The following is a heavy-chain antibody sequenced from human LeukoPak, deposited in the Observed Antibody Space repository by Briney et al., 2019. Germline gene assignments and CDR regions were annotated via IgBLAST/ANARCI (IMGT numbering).Heavy chain of an antibody. CDR3: ARSGSGYSYGDP. V-gene: IGHV3-74*01. Sequence: GGSLRHSCAASALTLSSYWMHWVRQAPGKGLVWVSRINSNGTFTNYADSVKGRFTISRDNAKNTLYLQMNRLRAEDTAVYYCARSGSGYSYGDPWGQGTLVTVSS. D-gene: IGHD5-18*01. CDR2: INSNGTFT. J-gene: IGHJ5*02. CDR1: ALTLSSYW.